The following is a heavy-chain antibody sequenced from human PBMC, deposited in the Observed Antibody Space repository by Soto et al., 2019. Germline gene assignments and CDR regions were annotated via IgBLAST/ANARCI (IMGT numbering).Heavy chain of an antibody. J-gene: IGHJ6*02. V-gene: IGHV4-39*01. CDR2: IYYSGST. D-gene: IGHD2-15*01. Sequence: PSETLSLTCTFSVGSISSSSYYCGWIRQPPWKGLEWIGSIYYSGSTYCNPSLKSRVAISVDTSKNQFSLKLSSVTAADTAVYYCASRSPPRYCSGGSCYSTYHYGMQCLGQGTTVSVSS. CDR3: ASRSPPRYCSGGSCYSTYHYGMQC. CDR1: VGSISSSSYY.